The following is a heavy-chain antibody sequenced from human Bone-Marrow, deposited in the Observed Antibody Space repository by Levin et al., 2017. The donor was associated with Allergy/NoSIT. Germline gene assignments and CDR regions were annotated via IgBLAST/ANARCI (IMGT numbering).Heavy chain of an antibody. CDR3: ARRPFAQFYFDF. CDR1: GDTFSRYT. Sequence: PVASVKVSCKASGDTFSRYTLSWVRQAPGQGLEWMGRIIPIPGLTNYAQRFQGRVTITADKSTNTAYMELSSLRSDDTAVYYCARRPFAQFYFDFWGQGTLVTVSS. J-gene: IGHJ4*02. V-gene: IGHV1-69*02. D-gene: IGHD2/OR15-2a*01. CDR2: IIPIPGLT.